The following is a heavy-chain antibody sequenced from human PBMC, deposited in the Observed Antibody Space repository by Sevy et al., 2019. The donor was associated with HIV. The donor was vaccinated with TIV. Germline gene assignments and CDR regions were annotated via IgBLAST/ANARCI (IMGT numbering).Heavy chain of an antibody. Sequence: GGSLRLSCAASGFTFSSYAMHWVRQAPGKGLEWVAIISYDGSNKYYADSVKGRFTISRDNSKNTLYLQMNSLRAEDTDVYYCARVYCGGDCYFAFDYWGQGTLVTVSS. CDR3: ARVYCGGDCYFAFDY. CDR2: ISYDGSNK. V-gene: IGHV3-30-3*01. D-gene: IGHD2-21*02. CDR1: GFTFSSYA. J-gene: IGHJ4*02.